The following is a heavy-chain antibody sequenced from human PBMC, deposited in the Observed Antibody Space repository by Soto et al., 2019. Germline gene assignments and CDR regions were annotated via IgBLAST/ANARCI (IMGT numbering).Heavy chain of an antibody. V-gene: IGHV3-11*06. Sequence: GGSLRLSCAASGFTFSDYYMSWIRQAPGKGLEWVSYISSSSSYTNYADSVKGRFTISRDNAKNSLYLQMNSLRDEDTAVYYCARVALAYCGGDCYSSFDYWGQGTLVTVSS. CDR3: ARVALAYCGGDCYSSFDY. D-gene: IGHD2-21*02. CDR1: GFTFSDYY. CDR2: ISSSSSYT. J-gene: IGHJ4*02.